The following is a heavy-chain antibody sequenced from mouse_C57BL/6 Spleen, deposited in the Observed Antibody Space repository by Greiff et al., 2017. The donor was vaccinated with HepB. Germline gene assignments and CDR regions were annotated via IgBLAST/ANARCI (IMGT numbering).Heavy chain of an antibody. J-gene: IGHJ1*03. CDR1: GYAFSSSW. CDR3: ARFITRGYFDV. D-gene: IGHD1-1*01. Sequence: VQLQQSGPELVKPGASVKISCKASGYAFSSSWMNWVKQRPGKGLEWIGRIYPGDGDTNYNGKFKGKATLTADKSSCTAYMQLSSLTSEDSAVYFCARFITRGYFDVWGTGTTVTVSS. V-gene: IGHV1-82*01. CDR2: IYPGDGDT.